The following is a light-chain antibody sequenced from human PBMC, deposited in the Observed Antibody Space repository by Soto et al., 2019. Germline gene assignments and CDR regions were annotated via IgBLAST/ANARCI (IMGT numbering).Light chain of an antibody. CDR1: QTVRNNY. V-gene: IGKV3-20*01. Sequence: EFVLTQSPGTLSLSPGERATLSCRASQTVRNNYLAWYQQKPGQAPRLLIYDASSRATGIPDRFSGSGSGTDFTLTISRLEPEDFSVYYCHQYGTAPLTFGPGTKVDNK. CDR3: HQYGTAPLT. CDR2: DAS. J-gene: IGKJ3*01.